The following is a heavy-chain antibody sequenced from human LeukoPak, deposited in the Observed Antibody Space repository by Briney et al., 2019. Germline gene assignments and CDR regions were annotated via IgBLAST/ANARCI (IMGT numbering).Heavy chain of an antibody. J-gene: IGHJ6*02. CDR1: GGTFSSYA. Sequence: GASVKVSCKASGGTFSSYAISWVRQAPGQGLEWMGGIIPIFGTANYAQKFQGRVTITADESTSTAYMELSSLRSEDTAVYYCARGGSDSSGYYDGMDVWGQGTTVTVSS. D-gene: IGHD3-22*01. CDR3: ARGGSDSSGYYDGMDV. CDR2: IIPIFGTA. V-gene: IGHV1-69*13.